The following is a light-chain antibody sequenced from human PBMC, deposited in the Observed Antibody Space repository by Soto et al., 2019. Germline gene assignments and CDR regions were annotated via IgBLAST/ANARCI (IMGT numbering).Light chain of an antibody. Sequence: QPVLTQSPSASASLGASVKLTCTLSSGHSSYAIAWHQQHPEKGPRYLMKLNSAGSHSKGDGIPDRFSGSSSGAERYLTISSLQSGDEADYYCQTWGTGIQVFGGGTKVTVL. J-gene: IGLJ2*01. CDR3: QTWGTGIQV. CDR2: LNSAGSH. CDR1: SGHSSYA. V-gene: IGLV4-69*01.